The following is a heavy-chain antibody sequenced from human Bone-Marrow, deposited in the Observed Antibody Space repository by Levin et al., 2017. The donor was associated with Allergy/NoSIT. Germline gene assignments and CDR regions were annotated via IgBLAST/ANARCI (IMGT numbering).Heavy chain of an antibody. CDR3: ARERTVVALDAVDI. Sequence: GASVKVSCAASGFTFRNSHMNWVRQAPGKGLEWVSSISSNSNYIYYADSFEGRFTISRDNSKNALYLQMNSLRAEDTATYYCARERTVVALDAVDIWGQGTTVTVSS. CDR1: GFTFRNSH. J-gene: IGHJ3*02. V-gene: IGHV3-21*06. D-gene: IGHD3-22*01. CDR2: ISSNSNYI.